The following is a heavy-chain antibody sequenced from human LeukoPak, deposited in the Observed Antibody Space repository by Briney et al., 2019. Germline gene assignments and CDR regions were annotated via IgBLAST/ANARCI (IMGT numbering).Heavy chain of an antibody. CDR2: ISSSSYI. CDR1: GFTFSSYS. V-gene: IGHV3-21*01. D-gene: IGHD3-16*02. Sequence: KSGGSLRLSCAASGFTFSSYSMNWVRQAPGKGLEWVSSISSSSYIYYADSVKGRFTISRDNAKNSLYLQMNSLRAEDTAVYYCARDGPAYYPSYDYVWGSYRELDAFDIWGQGTMVTVSS. CDR3: ARDGPAYYPSYDYVWGSYRELDAFDI. J-gene: IGHJ3*02.